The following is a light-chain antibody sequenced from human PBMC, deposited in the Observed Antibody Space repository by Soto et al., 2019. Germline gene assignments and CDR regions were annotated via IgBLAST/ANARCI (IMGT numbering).Light chain of an antibody. CDR2: AAS. V-gene: IGKV3-15*01. J-gene: IGKJ4*01. CDR1: ESVTSS. Sequence: EIVMTQSPATLSVSPGDRATLSCRASESVTSSLAWYQQKPGQPPRLLIYAASTRATDVPARFSGGGSETEFTLTISSLQSEDFAVYYCQQYIRWPLTFGGGTKVDIK. CDR3: QQYIRWPLT.